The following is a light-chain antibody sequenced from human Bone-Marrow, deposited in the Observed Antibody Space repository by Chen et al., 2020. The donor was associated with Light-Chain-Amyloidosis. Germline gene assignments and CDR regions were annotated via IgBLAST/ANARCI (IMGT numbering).Light chain of an antibody. CDR1: NIGSTS. Sequence: SYVLTQPSSVSVAPGQTATIACGGNNIGSTSVHWYQQTPGQAPLLVVYDDSDRPSGIPERLSGSNSGNTATLTHSRVEAGDEADYYCQVWDRSSDRPVFGGGTKLTVL. CDR2: DDS. CDR3: QVWDRSSDRPV. V-gene: IGLV3-21*02. J-gene: IGLJ3*02.